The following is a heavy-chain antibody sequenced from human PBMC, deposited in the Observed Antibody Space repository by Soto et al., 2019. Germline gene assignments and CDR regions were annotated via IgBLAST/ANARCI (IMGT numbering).Heavy chain of an antibody. D-gene: IGHD3-10*01. CDR2: INHSGST. J-gene: IGHJ4*02. CDR3: ARGGGSAMVRGVSGNYFDY. CDR1: GGSFSGYY. Sequence: SETLSLTCAVYGGSFSGYYWSWIRQPPGKGLEWIGEINHSGSTNYNPSLKSRVTISVDTSKNQFSLKLSSVTAADTAVYYCARGGGSAMVRGVSGNYFDYWGQGTLVTVSS. V-gene: IGHV4-34*01.